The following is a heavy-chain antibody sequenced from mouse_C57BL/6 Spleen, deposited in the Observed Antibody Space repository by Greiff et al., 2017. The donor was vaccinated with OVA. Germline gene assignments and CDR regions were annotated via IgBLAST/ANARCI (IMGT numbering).Heavy chain of an antibody. CDR2: INPNNGGT. J-gene: IGHJ3*01. CDR1: GYTFTDYY. CDR3: GDEGFAY. V-gene: IGHV1-26*01. Sequence: EVQLQQSGPELVKPGASVKISCKASGYTFTDYYMNWVKQSHGKSLEWIGDINPNNGGTSYNQKFKGKATLTVDKSSSTAYMELRSLTSEDSAVYYCGDEGFAYWGQGTLVTVSA.